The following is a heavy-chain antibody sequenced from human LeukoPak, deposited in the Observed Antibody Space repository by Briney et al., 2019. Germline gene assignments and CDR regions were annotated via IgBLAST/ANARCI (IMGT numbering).Heavy chain of an antibody. Sequence: GGSLRLSCAASGFTFDDYAMHWVRQAPGRGLEWVSGISWNSGSIGYADSVKGRFTISRDNAKNSLYLQMNSLRAEDTALYYCASSVTKAAAYFDYWGQGTLVTVSS. CDR2: ISWNSGSI. CDR1: GFTFDDYA. CDR3: ASSVTKAAAYFDY. J-gene: IGHJ4*02. D-gene: IGHD6-13*01. V-gene: IGHV3-9*01.